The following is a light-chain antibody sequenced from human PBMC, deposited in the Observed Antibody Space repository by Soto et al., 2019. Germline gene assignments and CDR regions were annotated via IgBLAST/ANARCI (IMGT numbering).Light chain of an antibody. CDR2: GAS. Sequence: IVLTQTPSPLSLSPGERATLSCRASQSVYSNYLAWYQQKPGQAPRLLIYGASIRATGIPDRFSGSGSGTDFTLTISRVEPEDFAVYYCQQYGNLPSTFGQGTRLE. CDR1: QSVYSNY. CDR3: QQYGNLPST. J-gene: IGKJ5*01. V-gene: IGKV3-20*01.